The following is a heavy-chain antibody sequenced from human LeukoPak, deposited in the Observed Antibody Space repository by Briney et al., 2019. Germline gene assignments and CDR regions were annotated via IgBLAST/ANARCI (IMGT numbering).Heavy chain of an antibody. Sequence: PGGSLRLSCAASGFTFSNAWMSWVRQAPGKGLEWVGRIKTKTDGGTTAFAAPVKGRFTMSSDDSKNTLYLQMNSLKTEDTAMYYCTTGGLWYSGRVFWGQGTLVTVS. CDR3: TTGGLWYSGRVF. V-gene: IGHV3-15*01. J-gene: IGHJ4*02. D-gene: IGHD3-10*01. CDR2: IKTKTDGGTT. CDR1: GFTFSNAW.